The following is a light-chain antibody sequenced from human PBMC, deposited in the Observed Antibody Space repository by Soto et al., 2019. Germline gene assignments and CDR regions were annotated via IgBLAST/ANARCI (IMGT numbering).Light chain of an antibody. J-gene: IGKJ5*01. CDR3: QQYGGTFLT. CDR2: SAS. Sequence: EIVLTQSPGTLSLSPGERATLFCRASQSVDSTYLAWYQQKPGQAPRLLIYSASSRATGVPDRFSGSGSGTDFTLTISRLEPEDFAVYCCQQYGGTFLTFGQGTRLEIK. V-gene: IGKV3-20*01. CDR1: QSVDSTY.